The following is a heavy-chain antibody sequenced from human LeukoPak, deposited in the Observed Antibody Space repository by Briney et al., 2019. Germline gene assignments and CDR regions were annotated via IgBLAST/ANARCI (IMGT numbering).Heavy chain of an antibody. V-gene: IGHV3-30*03. CDR1: GFTFSNHD. CDR2: ISYDGSNK. D-gene: IGHD3-10*01. J-gene: IGHJ5*02. CDR3: ARKAFASGNYHWFDP. Sequence: GGSLRLSCAASGFTFSNHDMHWVRQAPGKGLEWVAVISYDGSNKNYADSVKGGFTISRDNSKNTLYLQLNSLRTEDTAIYYCARKAFASGNYHWFDPWGQGTLVTVSS.